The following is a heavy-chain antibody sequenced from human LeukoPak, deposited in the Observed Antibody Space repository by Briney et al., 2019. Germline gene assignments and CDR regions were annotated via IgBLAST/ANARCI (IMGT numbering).Heavy chain of an antibody. Sequence: PSETLSLTCTVSGGSICSDNYSWSWIRQPAGKGLEWIGRVYTSGSTNYNPSLKSRVTISVDTSKKQFSLKLSSVTAADTAVYCCTREKIGYYDGSGRGWFDPWGQGTLVTVSS. CDR1: GGSICSDNYS. CDR3: TREKIGYYDGSGRGWFDP. D-gene: IGHD3-22*01. V-gene: IGHV4-61*02. CDR2: VYTSGST. J-gene: IGHJ5*02.